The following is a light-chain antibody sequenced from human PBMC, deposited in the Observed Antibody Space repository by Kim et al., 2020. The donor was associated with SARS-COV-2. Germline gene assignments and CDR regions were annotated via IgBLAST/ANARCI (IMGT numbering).Light chain of an antibody. V-gene: IGKV3D-15*01. J-gene: IGKJ1*01. Sequence: VSPVERATLSCRASQSVGGNLAWYRQKPGQAPRLLIFDASTRATGIPARFSGSGSGTEFALTISRLQSEDFAVYYCQQYNNWLWTFGQGTKVDIK. CDR3: QQYNNWLWT. CDR2: DAS. CDR1: QSVGGN.